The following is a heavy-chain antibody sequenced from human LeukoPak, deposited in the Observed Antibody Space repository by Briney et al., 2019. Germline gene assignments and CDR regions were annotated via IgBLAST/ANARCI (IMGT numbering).Heavy chain of an antibody. D-gene: IGHD6-13*01. J-gene: IGHJ5*02. Sequence: GGSLRLSCAASGFTFSSYAMHWVRQAPGKGLEWVAVISYDGSNKYYADSVKGRFTISRDNSKNTLYLQMNSLRAEDTAVYYCAKDPRVVAAAATGWFDPWGQGTLVTVSS. V-gene: IGHV3-30*04. CDR3: AKDPRVVAAAATGWFDP. CDR2: ISYDGSNK. CDR1: GFTFSSYA.